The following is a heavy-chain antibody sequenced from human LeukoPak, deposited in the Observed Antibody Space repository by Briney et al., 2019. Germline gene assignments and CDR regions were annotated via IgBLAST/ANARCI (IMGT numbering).Heavy chain of an antibody. CDR3: ASSDRGRLLYGMDV. CDR2: IIPIFGTA. V-gene: IGHV1-69*13. CDR1: GGTFSGYA. D-gene: IGHD3-16*02. Sequence: ASVKVSCTASGGTFSGYAISWVRQAPGQGLEWMGGIIPIFGTANYAQKFQGRVTITADESTSTAYMELSSLRSEDTAVYYCASSDRGRLLYGMDVWGQGTTVTVSS. J-gene: IGHJ6*02.